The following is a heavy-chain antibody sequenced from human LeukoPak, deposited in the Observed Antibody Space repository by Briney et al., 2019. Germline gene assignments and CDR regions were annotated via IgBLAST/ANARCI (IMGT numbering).Heavy chain of an antibody. Sequence: SETLSLTCTVSGGSISSSSYYWSWIRQPAGKGLEWIGRIDISGSTNDNPSLKSRVTMSVDTSKNQFSLKLSSVTAADTAFYYCAGLYYYDSSGFDPWGQGTLVTVSS. CDR2: IDISGST. CDR3: AGLYYYDSSGFDP. J-gene: IGHJ5*02. V-gene: IGHV4-61*02. D-gene: IGHD3-22*01. CDR1: GGSISSSSYY.